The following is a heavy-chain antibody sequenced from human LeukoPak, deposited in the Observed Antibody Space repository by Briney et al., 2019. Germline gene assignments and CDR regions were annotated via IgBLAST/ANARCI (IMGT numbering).Heavy chain of an antibody. Sequence: GGSLRLSCAASGFTFSSYGMSWVRQAPGKGLEWVPGISGSGGSTYYADSVKGRFTISRDNSKKTLYLQMNSLRAEDTAVYYCAKAYGGNSYPSFDYWGQGTLVTVSS. CDR3: AKAYGGNSYPSFDY. J-gene: IGHJ4*02. CDR2: ISGSGGST. V-gene: IGHV3-23*01. CDR1: GFTFSSYG. D-gene: IGHD4-23*01.